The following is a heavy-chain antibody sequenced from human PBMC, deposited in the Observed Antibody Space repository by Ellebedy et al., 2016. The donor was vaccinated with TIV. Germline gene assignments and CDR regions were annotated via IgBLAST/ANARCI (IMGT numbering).Heavy chain of an antibody. Sequence: GESLKISCKGSGYSFTNYWITWVRQMPGKGLEWMGTIDPSDSYTNYSPSFQGHVTVSADKSITTAYLQWSSLEASDTAMYYCARLDRSSWLSYHSMDVWGQGTTVTVSS. D-gene: IGHD6-13*01. V-gene: IGHV5-10-1*01. CDR3: ARLDRSSWLSYHSMDV. CDR2: IDPSDSYT. J-gene: IGHJ6*02. CDR1: GYSFTNYW.